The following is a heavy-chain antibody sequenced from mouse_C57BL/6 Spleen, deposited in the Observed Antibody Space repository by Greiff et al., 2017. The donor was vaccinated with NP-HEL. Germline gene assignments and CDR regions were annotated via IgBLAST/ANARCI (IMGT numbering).Heavy chain of an antibody. CDR2: ISSGSSTI. CDR1: GFTFSDYG. J-gene: IGHJ4*01. V-gene: IGHV5-17*01. CDR3: ARPFITTVYAMDY. Sequence: EVKLMESGGGLVKPGGSLKLSCAASGFTFSDYGMHWVRQAPEKGLEWVAYISSGSSTIYYADTVKGRFTISRDNAKNTLFLQMTSLRSEDTAMYYCARPFITTVYAMDYWGQGTSVTVSS. D-gene: IGHD1-1*01.